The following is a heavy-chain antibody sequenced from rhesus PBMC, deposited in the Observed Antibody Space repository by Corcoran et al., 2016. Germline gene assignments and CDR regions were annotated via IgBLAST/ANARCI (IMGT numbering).Heavy chain of an antibody. CDR2: MDPSDSDA. J-gene: IGHJ4*01. D-gene: IGHD3-34*01. Sequence: EVQLVQSEAEVTRPGESLKISCKTSGYSFTSSWITWVRQMPGEGLEWMGAMDPSDSDARYSPSFQGQVTISVDKSISTAYLQWTRLKASDSATYYCAKYGGDYWGQGVLVTVSS. V-gene: IGHV5-2*01. CDR1: GYSFTSSW. CDR3: AKYGGDY.